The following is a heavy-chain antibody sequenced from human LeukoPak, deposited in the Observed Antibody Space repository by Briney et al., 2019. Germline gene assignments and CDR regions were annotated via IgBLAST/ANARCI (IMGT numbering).Heavy chain of an antibody. V-gene: IGHV1-2*02. CDR2: INPNSGGT. J-gene: IGHJ3*02. CDR1: GYTFTGYY. Sequence: ASVKVSCKASGYTFTGYYMHWVRQAPGQGLEWMGWINPNSGGTNYAQKFQGMVTMTRDTSISTAYMELSRLRSDDAAVYYCARERLGITDAFDIWGQGTMVTVSS. D-gene: IGHD6-25*01. CDR3: ARERLGITDAFDI.